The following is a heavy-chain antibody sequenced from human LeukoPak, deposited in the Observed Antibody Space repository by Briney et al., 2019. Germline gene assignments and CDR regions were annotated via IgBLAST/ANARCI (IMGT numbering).Heavy chain of an antibody. CDR3: ARGDYYYMDV. Sequence: PSETLSLTCTVSGGSITNYYYIWIRQPPGKGLEWIGYVFYSGSTNYNPSLKSRVTISVDSSKNQFSLKLTSVTAADSAVYYCARGDYYYMDVWGKGTTVTV. J-gene: IGHJ6*03. CDR1: GGSITNYY. V-gene: IGHV4-59*01. CDR2: VFYSGST.